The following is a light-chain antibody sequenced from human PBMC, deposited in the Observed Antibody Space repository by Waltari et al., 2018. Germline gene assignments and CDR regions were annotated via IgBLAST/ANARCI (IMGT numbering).Light chain of an antibody. CDR1: SSDVDAYHH. CDR3: SSYTGSSTLV. J-gene: IGLJ2*01. Sequence: QSALTQPASVSGSPGQSITISCTGTSSDVDAYHHVSWYQQHPGKAPKPVMYEVSNRPSGVSKRFSGSKSGNTASLTISGLQAGDEADYYCSSYTGSSTLVYGGGNELTVL. CDR2: EVS. V-gene: IGLV2-14*01.